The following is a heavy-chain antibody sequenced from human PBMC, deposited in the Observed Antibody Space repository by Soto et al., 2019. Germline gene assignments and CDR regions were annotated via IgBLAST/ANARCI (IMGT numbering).Heavy chain of an antibody. CDR3: ARGYSSSWTYNWFDP. D-gene: IGHD6-13*01. J-gene: IGHJ5*02. CDR2: ISSSGGTK. Sequence: PGESLKISCAASGCSFSDYYMTLIRQAPGKGLEWVSYISSSGGTKYHADSVKGRFTISRDNAKNSLYLQMNSLRAEDTAVYYCARGYSSSWTYNWFDPWGQGTLVTVSS. CDR1: GCSFSDYY. V-gene: IGHV3-11*01.